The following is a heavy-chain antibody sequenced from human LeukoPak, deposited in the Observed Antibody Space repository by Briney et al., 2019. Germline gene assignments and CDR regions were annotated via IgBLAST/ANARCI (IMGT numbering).Heavy chain of an antibody. CDR3: ARGSVRGEFDP. CDR2: IYYTGST. V-gene: IGHV4-59*01. Sequence: PSETLSLTCTLSGGSISTYYWSWVRQPPGKGLEWIGYIYYTGSTDYNPSLKSRVTMSVDTSKNQFSLKLSSVTAADTAVYSCARGSVRGEFDPWGQETLVTVSS. D-gene: IGHD3-10*01. CDR1: GGSISTYY. J-gene: IGHJ5*02.